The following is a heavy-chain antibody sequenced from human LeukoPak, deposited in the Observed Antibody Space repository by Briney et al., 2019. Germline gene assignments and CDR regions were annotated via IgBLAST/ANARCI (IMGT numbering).Heavy chain of an antibody. CDR2: IKQDGSQK. J-gene: IGHJ4*02. D-gene: IGHD5-18*01. V-gene: IGHV3-7*02. Sequence: PGGTLRLSCAASGFTSSSYWMSWVRQAPGKGLEWVANIKQDGSQKYYVDSVKGRFTISRDNAKNSLSLQMNSLRAEDTAVYYCASRDRGYSYGLLWGQGTLVTVSS. CDR3: ASRDRGYSYGLL. CDR1: GFTSSSYW.